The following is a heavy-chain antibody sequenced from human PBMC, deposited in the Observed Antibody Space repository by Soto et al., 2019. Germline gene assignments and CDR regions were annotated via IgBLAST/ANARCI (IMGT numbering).Heavy chain of an antibody. V-gene: IGHV3-7*02. CDR2: IKQDGSEK. Sequence: EVQLVESGGGLVQPGGSLRLSCAASGFTFSSSWMSWVRQAPGKGLEWVANIKQDGSEKYYVDSVKGRFTISSDNAKSSLYLQMKSLRAEDTAVYYCAKHLAIDYWGQGTLVTVSS. CDR1: GFTFSSSW. J-gene: IGHJ4*02. CDR3: AKHLAIDY.